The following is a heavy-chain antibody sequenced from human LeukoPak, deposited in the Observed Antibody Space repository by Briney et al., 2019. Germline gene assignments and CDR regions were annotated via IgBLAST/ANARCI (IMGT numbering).Heavy chain of an antibody. D-gene: IGHD5-12*01. CDR3: ARQRRGGYGVGWFDP. CDR1: GYNFISYW. Sequence: GESLQISCKGSGYNFISYWIDWVRQMPGRGLEWMGIIYPGDSDTRYCPSFQGQVTISADKSLSTAYLQWSSRKASDTAMYYCARQRRGGYGVGWFDPWGQGSLVTVSS. J-gene: IGHJ5*02. V-gene: IGHV5-51*01. CDR2: IYPGDSDT.